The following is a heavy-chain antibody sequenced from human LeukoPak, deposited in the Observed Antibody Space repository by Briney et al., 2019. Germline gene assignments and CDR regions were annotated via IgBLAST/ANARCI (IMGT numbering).Heavy chain of an antibody. J-gene: IGHJ4*02. V-gene: IGHV4-59*01. CDR2: IYYSGST. CDR1: GGSISSYY. D-gene: IGHD3-9*01. CDR3: AREMTGTDSGFDH. Sequence: SETLSLTCTVSGGSISSYYWSWIRQPPGKGLEWIGYIYYSGSTKYYTSLKSRVTISVDTSKNQFSLRLSSVTAADTGVYYCAREMTGTDSGFDHWRQGTRVSVSS.